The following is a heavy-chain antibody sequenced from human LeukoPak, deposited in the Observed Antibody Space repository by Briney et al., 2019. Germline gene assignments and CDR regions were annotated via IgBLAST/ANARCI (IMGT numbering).Heavy chain of an antibody. CDR2: INHSGST. CDR1: GGSFSGYY. V-gene: IGHV4-34*01. Sequence: PSETLSITCAVYGGSFSGYYWSWIRKPPGKGLEWIGEINHSGSTNYNPSLKSRVTISVDTSKNQLSLKLSSVTAADTAVYYCARRVQWLPPNYWGQGTLVTVSS. CDR3: ARRVQWLPPNY. D-gene: IGHD6-19*01. J-gene: IGHJ4*02.